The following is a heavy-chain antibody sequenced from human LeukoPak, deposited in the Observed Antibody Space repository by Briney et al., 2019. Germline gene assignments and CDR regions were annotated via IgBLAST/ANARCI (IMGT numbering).Heavy chain of an antibody. CDR1: GFTFSRYA. D-gene: IGHD2-15*01. Sequence: GGSLRLSCAVSGFTFSRYAMSWVRQAPGKGLQWVAVISGGGRTTEYADFVKGRFTISRDNSKNTLSLQMNSLTVEDTAIYFCAKNVVVKRYIDFWGQGTLVTVSS. CDR3: AKNVVVKRYIDF. V-gene: IGHV3-23*01. J-gene: IGHJ4*02. CDR2: ISGGGRTT.